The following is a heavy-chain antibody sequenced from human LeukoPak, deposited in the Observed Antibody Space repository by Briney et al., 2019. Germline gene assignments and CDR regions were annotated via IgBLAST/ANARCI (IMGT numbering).Heavy chain of an antibody. D-gene: IGHD3-9*01. CDR2: INHSGST. V-gene: IGHV4-34*01. CDR1: GGSFSGYY. CDR3: AVGRYFDWLTPSFDY. J-gene: IGHJ4*02. Sequence: PSETLSLTCAVYGGSFSGYYWSWIRQPPGKGLEWIGEINHSGSTYYNPSLKSRVTISVDTSKNQFSLKLSSVTAADTAVYYCAVGRYFDWLTPSFDYWGQGTLVTVSS.